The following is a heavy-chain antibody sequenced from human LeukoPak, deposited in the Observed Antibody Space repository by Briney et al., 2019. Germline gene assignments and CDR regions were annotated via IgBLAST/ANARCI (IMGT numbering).Heavy chain of an antibody. Sequence: ASVKVSCKASGGTFSSYAISWVRQAPGQGLEWMGGITPIFGTANYAQKFQGRVTITADESTSTAYMELSSLRSEDTAVYYCARDLRGSSWTHLYYGMDVWGQGTTVTVSS. CDR2: ITPIFGTA. J-gene: IGHJ6*02. D-gene: IGHD6-13*01. CDR3: ARDLRGSSWTHLYYGMDV. V-gene: IGHV1-69*13. CDR1: GGTFSSYA.